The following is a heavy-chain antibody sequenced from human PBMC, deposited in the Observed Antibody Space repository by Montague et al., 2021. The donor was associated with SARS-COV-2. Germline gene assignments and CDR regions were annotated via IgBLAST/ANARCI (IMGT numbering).Heavy chain of an antibody. Sequence: SETLSLTCTVSGDSISSSSYYWAWIRQPPGKGLEWIGSIYYSGSTYYNPSLKSRVTISVDTSKKQFSLNLSSVTAADTAVFYCVRGRGGYVTPLDYWGQGTLVTVSS. V-gene: IGHV4-39*01. CDR3: VRGRGGYVTPLDY. CDR2: IYYSGST. D-gene: IGHD3-22*01. CDR1: GDSISSSSYY. J-gene: IGHJ4*02.